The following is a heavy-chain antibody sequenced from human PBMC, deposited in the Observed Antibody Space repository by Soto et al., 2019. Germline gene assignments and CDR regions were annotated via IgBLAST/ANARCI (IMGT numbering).Heavy chain of an antibody. J-gene: IGHJ4*02. CDR2: MFYFGST. CDR1: GGSFSSSSHY. Sequence: PSETLSLTCTVFGGSFSSSSHYWGWIRQPPGKGLEWLGTMFYFGSTYYNTSLESRVTISVDPSKNQFSLKLSSVTAEDTAVYYCATYGSGRNIPPDYWGQGTLVTVS. CDR3: ATYGSGRNIPPDY. D-gene: IGHD3-10*01. V-gene: IGHV4-39*01.